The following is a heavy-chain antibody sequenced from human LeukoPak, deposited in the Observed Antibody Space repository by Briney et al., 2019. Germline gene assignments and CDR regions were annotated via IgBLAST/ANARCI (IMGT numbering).Heavy chain of an antibody. J-gene: IGHJ4*02. CDR2: ISYDGSNK. CDR3: ARDSPYQLLYRGIDY. Sequence: GGSLRLSCAASGFTFSSYAMHWVRQAPGKGLEWVAVISYDGSNKYYADSVKGRFTISRDNSKNTLYLQMNSLRAEDTAVYYCARDSPYQLLYRGIDYWGQGTLVTVSS. CDR1: GFTFSSYA. D-gene: IGHD2-2*02. V-gene: IGHV3-30*01.